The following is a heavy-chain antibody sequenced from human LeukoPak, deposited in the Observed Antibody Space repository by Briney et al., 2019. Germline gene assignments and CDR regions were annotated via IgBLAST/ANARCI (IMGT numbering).Heavy chain of an antibody. Sequence: GGSLRLSCAASGFTFSSYAMSWVRQAPGKGLEWVSGMSGGGGSTYYADSVKGRFTISRDNSKNTLYLQMNSLRAEDTAIYYCAKTSSGWYPFDYWGQGTLVTVSS. D-gene: IGHD6-19*01. J-gene: IGHJ4*02. CDR2: MSGGGGST. CDR3: AKTSSGWYPFDY. CDR1: GFTFSSYA. V-gene: IGHV3-23*01.